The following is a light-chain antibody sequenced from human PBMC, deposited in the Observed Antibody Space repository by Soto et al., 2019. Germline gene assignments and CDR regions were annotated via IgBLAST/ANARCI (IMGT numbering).Light chain of an antibody. V-gene: IGKV3-15*01. Sequence: EIILTQSPASLSVSPGERATLSCRASQRVNNNLAWYQQKPGQAPRLLIYGASTRATGIPGRFRGSGSGTEFTLTITSLQSEDFAVYFCQQYNNLHPDTFGQGTKLEIK. CDR2: GAS. CDR1: QRVNNN. J-gene: IGKJ2*01. CDR3: QQYNNLHPDT.